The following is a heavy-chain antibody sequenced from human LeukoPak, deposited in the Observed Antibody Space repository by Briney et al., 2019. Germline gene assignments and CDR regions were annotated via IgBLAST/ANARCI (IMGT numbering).Heavy chain of an antibody. Sequence: GGSLRLSCAASGFTFSSYWMSWVRQAPGKGLEWVANIKHDGSVQYCVDSVKGRFTISRDNAKNSLYLQMNSLRAEDTALYYCARDFPYYYDTSGYYSDYWGQGTLVTVSS. CDR3: ARDFPYYYDTSGYYSDY. J-gene: IGHJ4*02. V-gene: IGHV3-7*01. D-gene: IGHD3-22*01. CDR2: IKHDGSVQ. CDR1: GFTFSSYW.